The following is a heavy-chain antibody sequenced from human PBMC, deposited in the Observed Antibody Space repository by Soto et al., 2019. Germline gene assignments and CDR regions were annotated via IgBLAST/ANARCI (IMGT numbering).Heavy chain of an antibody. CDR2: INAGNGNT. V-gene: IGHV1-3*01. D-gene: IGHD2-15*01. CDR1: GYTFTSYA. J-gene: IGHJ6*02. CDR3: ARTRRGIGGNYGMDV. Sequence: APVKVSCKASGYTFTSYAMHWVRQAPGQRLEWMGWINAGNGNTKYSQKFQGRVTITRDTSASTAYMELSSLRSEDTAVYYCARTRRGIGGNYGMDVWGQGTTVTVSS.